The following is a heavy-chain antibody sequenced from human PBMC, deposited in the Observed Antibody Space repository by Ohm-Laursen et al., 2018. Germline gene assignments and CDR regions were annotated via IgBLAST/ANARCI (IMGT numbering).Heavy chain of an antibody. CDR1: GASINSYY. V-gene: IGHV4-59*12. CDR2: IFYSGNT. CDR3: ARDGSGWYSH. Sequence: GTLSLTCTVSGASINSYYWSWIRQPPGKGLEWIGYIFYSGNTIYNPSLKSRVTMSVDTSKNQFSLKLNSVTAADTAVYYCARDGSGWYSHWGQGTLVTVSS. D-gene: IGHD6-19*01. J-gene: IGHJ4*02.